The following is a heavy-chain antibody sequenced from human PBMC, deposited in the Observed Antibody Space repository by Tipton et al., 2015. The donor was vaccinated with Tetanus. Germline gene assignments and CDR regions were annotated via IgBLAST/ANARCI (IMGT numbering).Heavy chain of an antibody. J-gene: IGHJ4*02. Sequence: LRLSCTVSGGSLRSGDHYWSWIRQPPGKGLEWLAYISSSGSTNSNYSLKSRITMSRDTSKNQFSLKLASVTAADTAVYFCARANFDFSKKDPFDSWGQGILVIVSA. CDR2: ISSSGST. D-gene: IGHD3-3*01. CDR1: GGSLRSGDHY. CDR3: ARANFDFSKKDPFDS. V-gene: IGHV4-61*08.